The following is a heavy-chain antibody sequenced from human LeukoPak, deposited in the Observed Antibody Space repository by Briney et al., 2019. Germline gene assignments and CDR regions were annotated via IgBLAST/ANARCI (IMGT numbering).Heavy chain of an antibody. Sequence: SETLSLTCTVSGGSISTYYWSWIRQPPGKGLEWIGYIYYSGSTNYNPSLKSRVTISVDTSKNQFSLKLTSVTAADTAVYYCARRRGGQFDWLLYVSEAFDIWGQGTMVTVSS. CDR1: GGSISTYY. V-gene: IGHV4-59*01. D-gene: IGHD3-9*01. J-gene: IGHJ3*02. CDR3: ARRRGGQFDWLLYVSEAFDI. CDR2: IYYSGST.